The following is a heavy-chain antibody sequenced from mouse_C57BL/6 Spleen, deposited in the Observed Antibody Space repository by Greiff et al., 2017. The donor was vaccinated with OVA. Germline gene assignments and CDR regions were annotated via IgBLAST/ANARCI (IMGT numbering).Heavy chain of an antibody. V-gene: IGHV5-17*01. CDR3: ASMDY. CDR1: GFTFSDSG. CDR2: ISSGSSTI. J-gene: IGHJ4*01. Sequence: EVQVVESGGGLVKPGGSLKLSCAASGFTFSDSGMHWVRQAPEKGLEWVAYISSGSSTIYYADTVKSRFTISRDNAKNTLFLQMTSLRSEDTAMYYCASMDYWGQGPSVTVSS.